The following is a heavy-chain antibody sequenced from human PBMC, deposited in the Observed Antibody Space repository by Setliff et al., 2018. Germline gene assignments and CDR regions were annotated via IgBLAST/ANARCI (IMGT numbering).Heavy chain of an antibody. V-gene: IGHV1-69*13. J-gene: IGHJ4*02. Sequence: SVKVSCKASGGTFSSYAISWVRQAPGQGLEWMGRIIPIFGTANYAQKFQGRVTITADESTSTAYMELSSLRPDDTAIYFCSRLVRYCTRTSCQRLSGDDYWGQGTLVTVSS. CDR3: SRLVRYCTRTSCQRLSGDDY. CDR2: IIPIFGTA. D-gene: IGHD2-2*01. CDR1: GGTFSSYA.